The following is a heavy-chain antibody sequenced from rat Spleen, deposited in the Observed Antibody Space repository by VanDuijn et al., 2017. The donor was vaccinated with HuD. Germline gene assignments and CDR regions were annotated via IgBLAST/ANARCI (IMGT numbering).Heavy chain of an antibody. V-gene: IGHV5-29*01. CDR1: GFTFSDYY. Sequence: EVQLVESDGGLVQPGRSLKLSCAASGFTFSDYYMAWVRQAPTKGLEWVATISSEGRSSYYRDSVKGRFTISRCKAKSTLYLQMDSLRSEDTATYYCSRQDVYYGYRDWFAYWGQGTLVTVSS. CDR2: ISSEGRSS. D-gene: IGHD1-6*01. CDR3: SRQDVYYGYRDWFAY. J-gene: IGHJ3*01.